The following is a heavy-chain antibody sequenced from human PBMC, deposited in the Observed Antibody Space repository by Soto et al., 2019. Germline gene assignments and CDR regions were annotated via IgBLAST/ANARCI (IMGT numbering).Heavy chain of an antibody. Sequence: SETLSLTCSVSGVSVTGDADFWGWIRQFPGQGLEWIGTIFNSGQTFYNEFLESRVTMSVNPSHNQFSLRLTSVTAADTAVYFCAKHKSRSSPFLPELDVWGQGTKVTVSS. CDR1: GVSVTGDADF. CDR3: AKHKSRSSPFLPELDV. J-gene: IGHJ6*02. CDR2: IFNSGQT. V-gene: IGHV4-39*01.